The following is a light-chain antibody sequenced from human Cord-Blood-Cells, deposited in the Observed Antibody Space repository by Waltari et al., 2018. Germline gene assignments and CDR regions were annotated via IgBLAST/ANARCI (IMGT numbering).Light chain of an antibody. V-gene: IGLV3-19*01. J-gene: IGLJ2*01. CDR2: GKN. CDR3: NSRHSSGNHLV. Sequence: SSELTQDPAVSVALGQTVRITCQGDSLRSYYASWYQQKPGQAPVLVIYGKNNRPPGIPVRFSGSSSGNTASLTITGAQAEDEADYYCNSRHSSGNHLVFGGGTKLTVL. CDR1: SLRSYY.